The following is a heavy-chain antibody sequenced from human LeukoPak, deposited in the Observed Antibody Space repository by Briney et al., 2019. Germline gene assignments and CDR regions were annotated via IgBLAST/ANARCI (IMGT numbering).Heavy chain of an antibody. D-gene: IGHD2-15*01. CDR2: ISYDGSNK. CDR3: AKGASSGGRLLRAFDI. J-gene: IGHJ3*02. Sequence: GGSLRLSCAASGFTFSSYGMHWVRQAPGKGLEWVAVISYDGSNKYYADSVKGRFTISRDNSKNTLYLQMNSLRAEDTAVYYCAKGASSGGRLLRAFDIWGQGTMVTISS. V-gene: IGHV3-30*18. CDR1: GFTFSSYG.